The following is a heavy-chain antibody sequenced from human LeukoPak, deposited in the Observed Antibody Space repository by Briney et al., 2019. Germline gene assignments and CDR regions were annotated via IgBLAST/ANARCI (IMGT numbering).Heavy chain of an antibody. CDR2: MRSDGSDI. CDR3: ARDDYYFASEN. J-gene: IGHJ4*02. V-gene: IGHV3-30*02. Sequence: GGSLRLSCAASGFSLISYAMLWFRQAPGKGLEWVAFMRSDGSDIFYAESLKGRFTISGDNAKSTLFLQMHSLRAEDTAGYYCARDDYYFASENWGQGALVTVSS. CDR1: GFSLISYA. D-gene: IGHD2/OR15-2a*01.